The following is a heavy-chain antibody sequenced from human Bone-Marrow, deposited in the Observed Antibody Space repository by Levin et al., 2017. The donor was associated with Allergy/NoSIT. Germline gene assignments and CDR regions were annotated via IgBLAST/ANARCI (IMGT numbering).Heavy chain of an antibody. CDR1: GGSISSAGYS. J-gene: IGHJ4*02. CDR2: ISYTGRT. Sequence: SETLSLTCTVSGGSISSAGYSWGWIRQPPGKGLEWIGSISYTGRTFFNPSLKSRVTMSVDTSKSQFSLNLSSVTAADTAVYYCARQKMPVAGVDYWGQGALVTVSS. CDR3: ARQKMPVAGVDY. D-gene: IGHD6-19*01. V-gene: IGHV4-39*01.